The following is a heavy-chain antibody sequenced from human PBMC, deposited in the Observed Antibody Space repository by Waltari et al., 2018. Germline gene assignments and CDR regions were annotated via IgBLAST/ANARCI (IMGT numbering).Heavy chain of an antibody. D-gene: IGHD6-6*01. CDR1: RFTVSSNY. Sequence: EVQLVEPGGGLIQPGVSLILSCPASRFTVSSNYMSWVRPDPWKGLGWVSVIYSGGSTDYAGSVKGRFTISRDNSKNTLYLQMNSQRAEDTAVYYCAKDNEGIAARRGGYYYYYMDVWGKGTTVTVSS. J-gene: IGHJ6*03. CDR3: AKDNEGIAARRGGYYYYYMDV. V-gene: IGHV3-53*01. CDR2: IYSGGST.